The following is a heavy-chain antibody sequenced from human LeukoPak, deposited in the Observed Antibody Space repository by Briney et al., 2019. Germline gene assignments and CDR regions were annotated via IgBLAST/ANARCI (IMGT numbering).Heavy chain of an antibody. CDR1: GFTVSSNY. J-gene: IGHJ4*02. V-gene: IGHV3-66*01. CDR2: LYSGGVT. CDR3: ARGGDGYNFSFDY. D-gene: IGHD5-24*01. Sequence: PGGSLRLSCAASGFTVSSNYMSWVRQAPGKGLEWVSVLYSGGVTYYAASVKDRFTISRDNSKNTLYLQMNSLRAEDTAVYYCARGGDGYNFSFDYWGQGTLVTVSS.